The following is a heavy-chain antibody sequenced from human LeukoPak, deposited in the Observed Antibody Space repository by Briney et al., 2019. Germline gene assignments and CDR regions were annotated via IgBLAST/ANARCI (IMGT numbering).Heavy chain of an antibody. CDR3: ARDFLTTVAPFDY. CDR2: IKQDGSEK. Sequence: GGSLRLSCAASGFTFSSYWMSWVRQAPGKGLEWVANIKQDGSEKYYVDSVKGRFTISRDNAKNSLYLQMNSLRAEDTAVYYCARDFLTTVAPFDYWGQGTLLTVSS. V-gene: IGHV3-7*01. J-gene: IGHJ4*02. CDR1: GFTFSSYW. D-gene: IGHD4-23*01.